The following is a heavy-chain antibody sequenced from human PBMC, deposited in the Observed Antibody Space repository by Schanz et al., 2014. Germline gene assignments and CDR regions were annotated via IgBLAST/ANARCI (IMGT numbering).Heavy chain of an antibody. CDR3: ARVQDDILTGSEYYYGMDV. J-gene: IGHJ6*02. D-gene: IGHD3-9*01. Sequence: QVQLVQSGAEVKKPGASMKVSCKASGYTFTTYYMLWVRQAPGQGLEWMGIINPSGGSTRYGQKLQGRVTMTTDTSTSTAYMELRSLRSDDTAVYYCARVQDDILTGSEYYYGMDVWGQGTTVTVSS. CDR1: GYTFTTYY. CDR2: INPSGGST. V-gene: IGHV1-46*01.